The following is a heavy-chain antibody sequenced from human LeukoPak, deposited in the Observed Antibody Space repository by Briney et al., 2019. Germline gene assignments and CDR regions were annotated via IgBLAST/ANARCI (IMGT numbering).Heavy chain of an antibody. D-gene: IGHD2-2*02. CDR1: GYTFTSYY. Sequence: ASVKVSCKASGYTFTSYYMHWVRQAPGQGLEWMGIINPSGGSTSYAQKFQGRVTMTRDTSTSTVYMELSSLRSEDTAVYYCARDRGYCSSTSCYTGWFDPWGQGTLVTVSS. CDR3: ARDRGYCSSTSCYTGWFDP. V-gene: IGHV1-46*01. J-gene: IGHJ5*02. CDR2: INPSGGST.